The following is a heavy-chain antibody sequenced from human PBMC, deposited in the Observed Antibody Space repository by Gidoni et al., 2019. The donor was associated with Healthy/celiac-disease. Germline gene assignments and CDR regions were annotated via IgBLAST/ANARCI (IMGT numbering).Heavy chain of an antibody. CDR2: IIPILGIE. D-gene: IGHD3-3*01. J-gene: IGHJ4*02. Sequence: QVQLVQSGAEVTKPGASVKVSCKASGGNFSSYAIIWVGQAPGQVLAWMGRIIPILGIETYAQKFQGRVTITADNSTSTAYMELSSLRSEDTAVYYCARAPSYDFWSGYYFDYWVQGTLVTVSS. CDR3: ARAPSYDFWSGYYFDY. V-gene: IGHV1-69*04. CDR1: GGNFSSYA.